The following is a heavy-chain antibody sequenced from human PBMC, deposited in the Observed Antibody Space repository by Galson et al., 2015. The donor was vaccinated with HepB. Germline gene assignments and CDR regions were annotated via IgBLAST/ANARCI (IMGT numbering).Heavy chain of an antibody. J-gene: IGHJ4*02. CDR2: ISGSGGST. V-gene: IGHV3-23*01. CDR3: AKNSGSNWFVPYHFDS. CDR1: GFTFNNYV. D-gene: IGHD6-13*01. Sequence: SLRLSCAASGFTFNNYVMNWVRQSPGKGLEWVASISGSGGSTYYGGSVKGRFTISRDNSRNTVFLHMNRLRAEDTAEYYCAKNSGSNWFVPYHFDSWGQGTLVTVSS.